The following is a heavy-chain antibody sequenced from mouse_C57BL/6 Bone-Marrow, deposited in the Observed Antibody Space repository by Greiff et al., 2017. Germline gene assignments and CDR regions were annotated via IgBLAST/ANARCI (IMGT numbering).Heavy chain of an antibody. V-gene: IGHV7-1*01. CDR3: ARDAVPPTRVTTCDY. CDR2: SRNKANDYTT. CDR1: GFTFSDFY. J-gene: IGHJ2*01. Sequence: EVKLVESGGGLVQSGRSLRLSCATSGFTFSDFYMEWVRQAPGKGLEWIAASRNKANDYTTEYSASVKGRFIVSRDTSQSILYLQMNALRADDTAIYYCARDAVPPTRVTTCDYWGQGTTLTVSS. D-gene: IGHD2-5*01.